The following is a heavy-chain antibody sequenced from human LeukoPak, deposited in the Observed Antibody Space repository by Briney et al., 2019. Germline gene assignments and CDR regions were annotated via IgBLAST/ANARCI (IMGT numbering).Heavy chain of an antibody. Sequence: SETLSLTCTVSGGSISSSSYYWGWIRQPPGEGLEWIGSIYYSGSTYYNPSLKSRVTMSVDTSKNQFSLKLSSVTAADTAVYYCARQLGYCSSTSCYADKVDYWGQGTLVTVSS. CDR3: ARQLGYCSSTSCYADKVDY. CDR2: IYYSGST. CDR1: GGSISSSSYY. J-gene: IGHJ4*02. D-gene: IGHD2-2*01. V-gene: IGHV4-39*01.